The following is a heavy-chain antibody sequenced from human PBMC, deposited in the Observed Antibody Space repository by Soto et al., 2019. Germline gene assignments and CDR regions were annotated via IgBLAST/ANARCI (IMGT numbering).Heavy chain of an antibody. CDR2: ISGSGGST. Sequence: EVQLLESGGGLVQPGGSLRLSCAASGFTFSSYAMSWVRQAPGKGLEWVSAISGSGGSTYYADSVKGRFTISRDNSKNRLYLQMNSVRAEDTAVYYCANTNTAMVRRLYFDYWGQGTLVTVSS. CDR3: ANTNTAMVRRLYFDY. CDR1: GFTFSSYA. V-gene: IGHV3-23*01. D-gene: IGHD5-18*01. J-gene: IGHJ4*02.